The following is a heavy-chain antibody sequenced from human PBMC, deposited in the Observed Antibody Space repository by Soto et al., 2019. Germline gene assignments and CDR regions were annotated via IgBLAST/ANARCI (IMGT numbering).Heavy chain of an antibody. J-gene: IGHJ4*01. Sequence: SETLSLTCTVAGGSISSYYWSWIRQPPGMGLECTGSIYYSWSTNYNPSLKSRVTISVDTSKHQFSLKLSSVTAADTAVYYCARGGPLDTSFGVVIETHCDCWGHGTLVIVAS. D-gene: IGHD3-3*01. V-gene: IGHV4-59*01. CDR3: ARGGPLDTSFGVVIETHCDC. CDR1: GGSISSYY. CDR2: IYYSWST.